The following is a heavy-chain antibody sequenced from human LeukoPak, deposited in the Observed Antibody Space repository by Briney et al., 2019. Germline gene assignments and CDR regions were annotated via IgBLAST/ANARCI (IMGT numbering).Heavy chain of an antibody. CDR1: GFTFSSYA. CDR2: ISGSGGST. Sequence: GGSLRLSCAASGFTFSSYAMSWVRQAPGKGLEWVSAISGSGGSTYYADSVKGRFTISRDNSKNTLYLQMNSLRAEDTAVYYCANQYSSSWAPFDCWGQGTLVTVSS. V-gene: IGHV3-23*01. J-gene: IGHJ4*02. CDR3: ANQYSSSWAPFDC. D-gene: IGHD6-13*01.